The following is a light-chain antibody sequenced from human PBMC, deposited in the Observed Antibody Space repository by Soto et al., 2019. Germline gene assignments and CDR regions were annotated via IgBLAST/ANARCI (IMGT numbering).Light chain of an antibody. Sequence: DIPASLSPSTLSASVGDSVTITCRASQNIRNLLAWYQQKPGKAPNPLIYDASSLKSGVPSRFSGSGSGTEFTLTISSLQAEDVAVYYCQQYFSNTITFGGGTKVDIK. CDR1: QNIRNL. V-gene: IGKV1-5*01. J-gene: IGKJ4*01. CDR3: QQYFSNTIT. CDR2: DAS.